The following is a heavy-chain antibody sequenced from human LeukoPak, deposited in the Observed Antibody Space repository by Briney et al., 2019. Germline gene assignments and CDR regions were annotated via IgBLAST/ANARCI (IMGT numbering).Heavy chain of an antibody. CDR3: TGYNNGHFDY. Sequence: PGGSLRLSCAGSGFTFGGYGMHWFRQTPGKGLEWVAVIAYDGSRAFYADSVKGRFTISRDNSKNTMSVQMDDLRAEDTAVYYCTGYNNGHFDYWGQGTLVTVSS. J-gene: IGHJ4*02. CDR2: IAYDGSRA. D-gene: IGHD5-12*01. V-gene: IGHV3-33*03. CDR1: GFTFGGYG.